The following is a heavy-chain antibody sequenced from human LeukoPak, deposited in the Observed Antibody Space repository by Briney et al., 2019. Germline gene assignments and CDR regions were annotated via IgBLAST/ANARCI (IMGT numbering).Heavy chain of an antibody. J-gene: IGHJ4*02. CDR3: ARRNGDYDILTGLEDY. CDR1: GYTFTSYG. Sequence: ASVKVSCKASGYTFTSYGISWVRQAPGQGLEWMEWVSAYNGNTNYAQKLQGRVTMTTDTSTSTAYMELRSLRSDDTAVYYCARRNGDYDILTGLEDYWGQGTLVTVSS. CDR2: VSAYNGNT. D-gene: IGHD3-9*01. V-gene: IGHV1-18*01.